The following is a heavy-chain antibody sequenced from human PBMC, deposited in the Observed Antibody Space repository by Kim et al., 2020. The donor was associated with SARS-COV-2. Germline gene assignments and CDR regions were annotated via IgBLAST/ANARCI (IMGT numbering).Heavy chain of an antibody. V-gene: IGHV3-30*18. Sequence: GGSLRLSCAASGFTFSSYGMHWVRQAPGKGLEWVAVISYDGSNKYYADSVKGRFTISRDNSKNTLYLQMNSLRAEDTAVYYCAKDRVAGVEMATTDYYYYGMHVWGQGTTVTVSS. D-gene: IGHD5-12*01. CDR3: AKDRVAGVEMATTDYYYYGMHV. J-gene: IGHJ6*02. CDR1: GFTFSSYG. CDR2: ISYDGSNK.